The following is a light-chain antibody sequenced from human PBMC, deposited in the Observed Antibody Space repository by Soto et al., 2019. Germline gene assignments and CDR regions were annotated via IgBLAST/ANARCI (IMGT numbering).Light chain of an antibody. CDR1: QGINNY. V-gene: IGKV1-27*01. CDR2: AAS. Sequence: DIQMTQSPSSLSASVGDRVTITCRASQGINNYLAWYQQKPGKVPKLLIYAASSLQSGVPSRFSGSGSGTDFTLTVSSLQPGDVATYYCQKYDSARWTFGQGTKVEIK. CDR3: QKYDSARWT. J-gene: IGKJ1*01.